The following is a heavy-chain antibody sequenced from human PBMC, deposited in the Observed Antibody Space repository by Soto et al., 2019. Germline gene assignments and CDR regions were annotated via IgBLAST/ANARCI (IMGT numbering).Heavy chain of an antibody. CDR1: GFTFSDYY. V-gene: IGHV3-11*01. CDR2: ITSSGSSI. D-gene: IGHD3-16*02. Sequence: QVQLVESGGGXVKPGGSLXXXXXXSGFTFSDYYMSWIRQAPGKGLEWVSYITSSGSSIYYADSVKGPFTISRDNAKNSLYLQMNSLRAEDTAVYYCARDPPLSNYWGQGTLVTVSS. J-gene: IGHJ4*02. CDR3: ARDPPLSNY.